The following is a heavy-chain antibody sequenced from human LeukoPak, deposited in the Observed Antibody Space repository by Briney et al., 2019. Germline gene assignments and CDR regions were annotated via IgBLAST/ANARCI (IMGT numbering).Heavy chain of an antibody. CDR3: ARGGDIVVVPAAMSLDY. CDR2: IWYDGSNK. D-gene: IGHD2-2*01. Sequence: GGSLRLSCAASGFTFSSYGMHWVRQAPGKGLEWVAVIWYDGSNKYYADSVKGRFTIPRDNSKNTLYLQMNSLRAEDTAVYYCARGGDIVVVPAAMSLDYWGQGTLVTVSS. J-gene: IGHJ4*02. V-gene: IGHV3-33*01. CDR1: GFTFSSYG.